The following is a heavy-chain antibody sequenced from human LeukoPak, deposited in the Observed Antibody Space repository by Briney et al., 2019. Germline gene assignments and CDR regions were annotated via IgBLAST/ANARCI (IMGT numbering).Heavy chain of an antibody. CDR2: IYYSGST. CDR3: ARHEYSGSYYGLSWFDP. V-gene: IGHV4-39*01. D-gene: IGHD1-26*01. Sequence: SETLSLTCTVSGGSISSSGYYWGWIRQPPGKGLEWIASIYYSGSTYYNPSLKSRVTISVDTSKNQLSLKLSSLPAAGTAVYYCARHEYSGSYYGLSWFDPWGQGTLVTVSS. CDR1: GGSISSSGYY. J-gene: IGHJ5*02.